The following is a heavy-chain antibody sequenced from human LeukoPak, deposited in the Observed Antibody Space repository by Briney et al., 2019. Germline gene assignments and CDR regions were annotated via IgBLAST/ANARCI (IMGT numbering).Heavy chain of an antibody. CDR2: IFPDDSDT. Sequence: GGSLKISCKVSGYRFTTYWIAWVRQMPGKGLEFMGIIFPDDSDTRYSPSFRGQVTISVDKSINTAYLQWISLKASDTAMYYCARQGAGASHYDDTGLPRGAFDVWGQGTMLTVSS. D-gene: IGHD3-22*01. CDR3: ARQGAGASHYDDTGLPRGAFDV. CDR1: GYRFTTYW. V-gene: IGHV5-51*01. J-gene: IGHJ3*01.